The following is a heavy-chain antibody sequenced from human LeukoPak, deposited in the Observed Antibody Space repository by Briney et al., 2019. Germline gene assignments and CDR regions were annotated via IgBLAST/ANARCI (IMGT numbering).Heavy chain of an antibody. D-gene: IGHD5-18*01. CDR3: ARGNAAMVQNAFDI. CDR2: INTDMSST. Sequence: GGSLRLSCVASGFTFSDYWMHWVRQAPGKGLVWVSRINTDMSSTIYTDSVKGRFTISRDNAKNSLYLQMNSLRAEDTAVYYCARGNAAMVQNAFDIWGQGTMVTVSS. V-gene: IGHV3-74*01. J-gene: IGHJ3*02. CDR1: GFTFSDYW.